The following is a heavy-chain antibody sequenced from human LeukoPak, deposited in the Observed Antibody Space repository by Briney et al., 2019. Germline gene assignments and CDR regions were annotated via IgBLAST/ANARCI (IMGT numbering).Heavy chain of an antibody. Sequence: ASVKVSCKASGYTFTSYAMNWVRQAPGQGLEWMGWINTNTGNPTYAQGFTGRFVFSLDTSVSTAYLQISSLKAEDTAVYYCAREDNYGSGSYYSSSEDAFDIWGQGTMVTVSS. CDR2: INTNTGNP. D-gene: IGHD3-10*01. J-gene: IGHJ3*02. V-gene: IGHV7-4-1*02. CDR3: AREDNYGSGSYYSSSEDAFDI. CDR1: GYTFTSYA.